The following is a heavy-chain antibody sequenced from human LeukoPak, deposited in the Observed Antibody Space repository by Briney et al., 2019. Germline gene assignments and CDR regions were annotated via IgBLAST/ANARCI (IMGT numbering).Heavy chain of an antibody. CDR3: ARGEGARDGYNYEGPFYFDY. D-gene: IGHD5-24*01. Sequence: SETLSLTCAVYGGPFSDYYWSWIRQPPGKGLEWIGKTNHSGSTNYRPSLKSRVTISIDTSKNQFSLKLKSMTAADTAVYYCARGEGARDGYNYEGPFYFDYWGQGTLVTVSS. J-gene: IGHJ4*02. CDR1: GGPFSDYY. CDR2: TNHSGST. V-gene: IGHV4-34*01.